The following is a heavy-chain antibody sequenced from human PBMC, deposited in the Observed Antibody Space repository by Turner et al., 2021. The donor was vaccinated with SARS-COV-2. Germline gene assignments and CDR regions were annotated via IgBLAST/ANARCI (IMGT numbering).Heavy chain of an antibody. CDR3: AKTIGSYYDSSGYYQYFDY. D-gene: IGHD3-22*01. J-gene: IGHJ4*02. V-gene: IGHV3-30*18. CDR2: ISYDGSNK. CDR1: GFTFSTYG. Sequence: QVQLVESGGGVVKPGRSLRLSCAAPGFTFSTYGMHWVRQAPGKGLEWVALISYDGSNKYYADSVKGRFTISRDNSKNTLYLQMNSLRAEDTAVYYCAKTIGSYYDSSGYYQYFDYWGQGTLVTVSS.